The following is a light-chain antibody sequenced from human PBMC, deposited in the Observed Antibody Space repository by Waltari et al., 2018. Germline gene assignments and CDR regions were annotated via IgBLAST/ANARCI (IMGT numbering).Light chain of an antibody. CDR3: QQYVSSPLT. J-gene: IGKJ4*01. Sequence: EVVLTQSPGTLSLSPGERATLSCRASQNIRSNYLAWYQQRPGQAPRLLIYGTSTRASGTPDRFSGSGSGTYFTPTITRLEPEDFAVYYCQQYVSSPLTFGGGTRVEIK. CDR2: GTS. CDR1: QNIRSNY. V-gene: IGKV3-20*01.